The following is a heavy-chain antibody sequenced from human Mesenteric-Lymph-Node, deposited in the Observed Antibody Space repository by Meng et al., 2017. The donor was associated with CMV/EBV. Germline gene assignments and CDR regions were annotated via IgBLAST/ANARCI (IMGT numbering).Heavy chain of an antibody. Sequence: RTCAVYGGSFSGYYWGWIRQAPGEGLEWIGEISDSGSTNYNPSLKSRVTISIDTSTNQFSLKLNSMTAADTAVYYYARGYPMTVFDYWGQGTLVTVSS. CDR3: ARGYPMTVFDY. CDR2: ISDSGST. V-gene: IGHV4-34*01. J-gene: IGHJ4*02. D-gene: IGHD2-21*02. CDR1: GGSFSGYY.